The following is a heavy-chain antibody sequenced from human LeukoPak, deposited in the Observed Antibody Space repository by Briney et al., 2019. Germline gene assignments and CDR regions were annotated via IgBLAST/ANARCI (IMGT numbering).Heavy chain of an antibody. CDR2: IYHSGST. D-gene: IGHD2-15*01. V-gene: IGHV4-30-2*01. CDR1: GGSISSGGYS. CDR3: ARRGVEAFDY. Sequence: NASQTLSLTCAVSGGSISSGGYSWSWIRQPPGKGLEWIGYIYHSGSTYYNPSLKSRVTISVDRSKNQFSLKLSSVTAADTAVYYCARRGVEAFDYWGQGTLVTVSS. J-gene: IGHJ4*02.